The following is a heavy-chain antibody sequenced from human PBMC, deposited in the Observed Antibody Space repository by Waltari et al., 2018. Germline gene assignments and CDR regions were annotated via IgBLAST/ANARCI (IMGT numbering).Heavy chain of an antibody. CDR1: GFTFTSSA. D-gene: IGHD3-10*01. V-gene: IGHV1-58*01. J-gene: IGHJ5*02. CDR3: AAEKGYYGSGSHNWFDP. Sequence: QMQLVQSGPEVKKPGTSVKVSCKASGFTFTSSAVQWVRQARGQRLEWIGWIVVGSGNTNYEQKYQERVTITRDMSTSTAYMELSSLRSEDTAVYYCAAEKGYYGSGSHNWFDPWGQGTLVTVSS. CDR2: IVVGSGNT.